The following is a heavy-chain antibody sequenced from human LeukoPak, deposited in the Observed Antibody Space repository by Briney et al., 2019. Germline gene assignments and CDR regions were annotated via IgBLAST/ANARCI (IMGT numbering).Heavy chain of an antibody. D-gene: IGHD2-15*01. V-gene: IGHV3-11*01. CDR1: GFTFSGYY. Sequence: GGSLRLSCADPGFTFSGYYMSWIRQAPGKGLEWVSYISSSGSTIYYADTVKGRFTISRDNAKNSLYLQMNSLRAEDTAVYYCARQYCSGGSCYGPWGQGTLVTVSS. CDR3: ARQYCSGGSCYGP. J-gene: IGHJ5*02. CDR2: ISSSGSTI.